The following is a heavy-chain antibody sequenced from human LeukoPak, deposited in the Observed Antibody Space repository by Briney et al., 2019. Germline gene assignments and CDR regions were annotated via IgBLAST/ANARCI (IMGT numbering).Heavy chain of an antibody. V-gene: IGHV1-46*01. D-gene: IGHD4-17*01. CDR3: ARGDYGDSNYYYYGMDV. CDR2: INPSGGST. Sequence: GASVKVSCKASGYTFTSYYMHWVRQAPGQGLEWMGIINPSGGSTSYAQKFQGRVTMTRDTSTSTVYMELSSLRSEDTAVYDCARGDYGDSNYYYYGMDVWGQGTTVTVSS. J-gene: IGHJ6*02. CDR1: GYTFTSYY.